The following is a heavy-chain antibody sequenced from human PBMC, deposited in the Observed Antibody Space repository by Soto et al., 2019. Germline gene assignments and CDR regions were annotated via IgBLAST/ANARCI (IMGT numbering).Heavy chain of an antibody. J-gene: IGHJ6*02. D-gene: IGHD5-12*01. CDR3: AKRMSTITPKTPTYYYGMDV. V-gene: IGHV3-23*01. Sequence: GSLRLSCAASGFTFSSYAMSWVRQAPGKELEWVSAITGSGGSTFYADSVKGRFTISRDNSKNTLYLQMNALRAEDTAVYYCAKRMSTITPKTPTYYYGMDVWGQGTTVTVSS. CDR2: ITGSGGST. CDR1: GFTFSSYA.